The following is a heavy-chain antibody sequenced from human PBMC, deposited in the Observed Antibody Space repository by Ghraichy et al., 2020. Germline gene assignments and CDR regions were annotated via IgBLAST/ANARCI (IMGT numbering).Heavy chain of an antibody. J-gene: IGHJ4*02. Sequence: GESLNISCAASGFTFSNYGMHWVRQAPGRGLEWVAVIWSDGSNAYYADSVQGRFTISRDNSKNTLYLQMSSLRAEDTAVYYCASHYSSSSSPSGWVDYWGQGTLVTVSS. CDR2: IWSDGSNA. D-gene: IGHD6-6*01. CDR1: GFTFSNYG. CDR3: ASHYSSSSSPSGWVDY. V-gene: IGHV3-33*01.